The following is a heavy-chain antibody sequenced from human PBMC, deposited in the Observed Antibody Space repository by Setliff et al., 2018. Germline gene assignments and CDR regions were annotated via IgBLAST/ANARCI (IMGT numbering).Heavy chain of an antibody. Sequence: SETLSLTCTVSGGSISSYYWSWIRQPPGKGLEWIGYIYYSGSTNYNPSLKSRVTISVDTSKNQFTLKVISVTAADTAVYYCARLSCSSNSCPFDYWVQGTLVTVSS. D-gene: IGHD2-2*01. J-gene: IGHJ4*02. CDR1: GGSISSYY. V-gene: IGHV4-59*12. CDR2: IYYSGST. CDR3: ARLSCSSNSCPFDY.